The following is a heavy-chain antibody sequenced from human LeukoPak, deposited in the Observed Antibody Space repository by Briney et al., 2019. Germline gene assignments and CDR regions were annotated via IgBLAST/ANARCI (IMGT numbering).Heavy chain of an antibody. J-gene: IGHJ5*02. Sequence: SETLSLTCAVYGGSLSGYYWSWIRQPPGKGLEWIGEINHSGSTNYHPSLKSRLTISVDTSKNQFSLKLSSVSAPDTAVYYCARGHPYHIVVVTATRVRLDCFDPWGQRTLVTVSS. CDR2: INHSGST. D-gene: IGHD2-21*02. CDR3: ARGHPYHIVVVTATRVRLDCFDP. CDR1: GGSLSGYY. V-gene: IGHV4-34*01.